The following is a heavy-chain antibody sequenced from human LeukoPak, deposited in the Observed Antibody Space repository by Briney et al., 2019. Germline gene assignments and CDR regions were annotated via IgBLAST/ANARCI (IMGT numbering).Heavy chain of an antibody. J-gene: IGHJ4*02. Sequence: PGGSLRLSCAASGFTFSSYAMSWVRQAPGKGLEWVSTISGSGGSTSYSDSVKGRFTVSRDNAKNSLYLQMNSLRAEDTAVYYCARIRILVSLDYWGQGTLVTASS. V-gene: IGHV3-23*01. CDR3: ARIRILVSLDY. CDR2: ISGSGGST. D-gene: IGHD2-8*02. CDR1: GFTFSSYA.